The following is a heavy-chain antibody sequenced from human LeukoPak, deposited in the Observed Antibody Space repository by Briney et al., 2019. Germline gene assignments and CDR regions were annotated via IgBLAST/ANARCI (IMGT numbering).Heavy chain of an antibody. D-gene: IGHD6-19*01. CDR3: ARDRYSSGYFEN. CDR1: GFTFSSYA. CDR2: ISGSGGST. J-gene: IGHJ4*02. V-gene: IGHV3-23*01. Sequence: LSGGSLRLSCAASGFTFSSYAMSWVRQAPGKGLEWDSAISGSGGSTYYADSVKGRFTISRDNSKNTVYLQMNGLRTEDPAVYYCARDRYSSGYFENWGQGTLVTVSS.